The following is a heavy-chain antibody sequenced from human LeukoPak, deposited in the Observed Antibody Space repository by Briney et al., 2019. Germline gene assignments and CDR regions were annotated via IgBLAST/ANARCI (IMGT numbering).Heavy chain of an antibody. CDR3: ARRFAPSRNDAFDI. D-gene: IGHD3-10*01. CDR2: IDDSGST. CDR1: GGSINSSSYY. J-gene: IGHJ3*02. V-gene: IGHV4-39*01. Sequence: SETLSLTCPVSGGSINSSSYYWGWIRPPPGKGLEWIATIDDSGSTYYNPSLKSRVTISVATSKNQFSLQLSSVTASDTAVYYCARRFAPSRNDAFDIWGQGTMVTVSS.